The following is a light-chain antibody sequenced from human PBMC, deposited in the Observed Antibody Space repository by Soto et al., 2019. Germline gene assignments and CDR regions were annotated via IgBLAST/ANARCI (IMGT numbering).Light chain of an antibody. J-gene: IGKJ1*01. CDR3: QQHCNSPQT. CDR2: ASS. Sequence: EIVLTQSPANMSLSPGERATLSCMASQNVTNYLAWYQQKPGQAPRLLIYASSTMPTGVPSRFSGSGSGTDFTLTITSLQPEDFATYYCQQHCNSPQTFGQGTKVDIK. V-gene: IGKV3-11*01. CDR1: QNVTNY.